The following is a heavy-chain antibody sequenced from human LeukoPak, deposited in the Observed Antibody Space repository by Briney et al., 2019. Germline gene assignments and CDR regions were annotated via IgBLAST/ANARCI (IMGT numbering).Heavy chain of an antibody. CDR2: ISYDGSNK. J-gene: IGHJ3*02. V-gene: IGHV3-30-3*01. Sequence: GGSLRLSCAASGFTFSSYAMHWVRQAPGKGLEWVAVISYDGSNKYYADSVKGRFTISRDNSKNTLYLQMNSLRAEDTAVYYCARDQGGDYYDSSGPRPCCAFDIWGQGTMVTVSS. CDR3: ARDQGGDYYDSSGPRPCCAFDI. D-gene: IGHD3-22*01. CDR1: GFTFSSYA.